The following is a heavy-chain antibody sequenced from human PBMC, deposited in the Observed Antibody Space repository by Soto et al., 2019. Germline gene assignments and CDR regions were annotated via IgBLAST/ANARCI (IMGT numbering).Heavy chain of an antibody. Sequence: QVQLVQSGAEVKKPGASVKVSCKASGYTFTSYDINWVRQATGQGLEWMGWMNPNSGNTGYAQKFQGRVTMTRNTSISTAYMELSILRSEDTAVYYCARRRDSSGYWGFQYYFDYWGQGTLVTVSS. D-gene: IGHD3-22*01. CDR1: GYTFTSYD. V-gene: IGHV1-8*01. J-gene: IGHJ4*02. CDR2: MNPNSGNT. CDR3: ARRRDSSGYWGFQYYFDY.